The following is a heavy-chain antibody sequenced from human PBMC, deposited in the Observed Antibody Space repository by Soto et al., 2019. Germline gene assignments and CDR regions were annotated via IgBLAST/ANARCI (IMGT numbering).Heavy chain of an antibody. CDR1: GFTLSNHW. V-gene: IGHV3-74*01. D-gene: IGHD4-4*01. Sequence: EVQLEESRGGLVQPGGSLRLSCAASGFTLSNHWMHWVRQVPGKGLVWLSRINGDGSSTAYADSVKARFTISRDNAKNTLSLQMNSLRAEDTAVYYCARGRGDDYTRGVFDYWGQGTLVTVSS. CDR2: INGDGSST. CDR3: ARGRGDDYTRGVFDY. J-gene: IGHJ4*02.